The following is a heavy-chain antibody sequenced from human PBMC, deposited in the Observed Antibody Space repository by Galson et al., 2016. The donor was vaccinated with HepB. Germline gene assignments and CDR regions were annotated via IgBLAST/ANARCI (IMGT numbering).Heavy chain of an antibody. CDR1: GYTFTTYG. D-gene: IGHD2-2*01. V-gene: IGHV1-18*01. J-gene: IGHJ6*02. CDR2: ISAYNGNT. Sequence: SVKVSCKASGYTFTTYGISWVRQAPGQGLEWMGWISAYNGNTNYAPKLQGSVTMTTDTSTSTGYMELRSLRSDDTAVYYCARDPRKIRYQLLEIYYYYYAMDVWGQGTTVTVSS. CDR3: ARDPRKIRYQLLEIYYYYYAMDV.